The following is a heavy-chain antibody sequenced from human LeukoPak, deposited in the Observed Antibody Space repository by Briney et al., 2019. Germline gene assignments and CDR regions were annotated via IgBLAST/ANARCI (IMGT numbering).Heavy chain of an antibody. CDR1: GFSYSDSY. Sequence: GGSLRLSCAASGFSYSDSYMSWIRQAPGQGLEWLSYIKSSDTSTFYADSVKGRFTVSRDNAKNSLYLQMNSLRVEDTAVYYCARRGNMSSHAFDIWGQGTVVTVSS. CDR2: IKSSDTST. V-gene: IGHV3-11*01. CDR3: ARRGNMSSHAFDI. J-gene: IGHJ3*02. D-gene: IGHD2/OR15-2a*01.